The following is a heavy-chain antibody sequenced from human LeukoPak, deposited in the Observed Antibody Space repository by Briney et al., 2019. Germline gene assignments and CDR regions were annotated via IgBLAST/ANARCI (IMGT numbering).Heavy chain of an antibody. V-gene: IGHV4-31*03. CDR2: IYYSGST. CDR1: GGSISSGGYY. J-gene: IGHJ2*01. CDR3: ARGPRVVPAAMQNYWCFDL. Sequence: SQTLSLTCTVSGGSISSGGYYWSWIRQHPGKGLEWVGYIYYSGSTYYNPSLKSRVTISVDTSKNQFSLKLSSVTAADTAVYYCARGPRVVPAAMQNYWCFDLWGRGTLVTVSS. D-gene: IGHD2-2*01.